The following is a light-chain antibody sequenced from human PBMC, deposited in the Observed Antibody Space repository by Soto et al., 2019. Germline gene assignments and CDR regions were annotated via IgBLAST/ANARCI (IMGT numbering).Light chain of an antibody. Sequence: EIVMTQSPATLSVSPGERATLSCRASQSVSSNLAWYQQKPGQAPRLLIYGASTRATGIPARFSGSGSGTEFTLTISSLQFEFYAFYYCQHYNNWPLTCGGEPKLDIK. CDR1: QSVSSN. CDR3: QHYNNWPLT. J-gene: IGKJ4*01. V-gene: IGKV3-15*01. CDR2: GAS.